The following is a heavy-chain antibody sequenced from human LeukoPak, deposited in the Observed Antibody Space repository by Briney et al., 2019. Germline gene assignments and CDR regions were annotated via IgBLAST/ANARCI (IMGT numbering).Heavy chain of an antibody. V-gene: IGHV3-74*01. CDR1: GFTFSSYW. CDR2: INSDGSST. J-gene: IGHJ6*03. Sequence: GGSLRLSCAASGFTFSSYWMHWVRQAPGKGRVWVSRINSDGSSTSYADSVKGRFTISRDNAKNTLYLQMNSLRAEDTAVYYCAREKSFLEWLSTGRRDGYYMDVWGKGTTVTVSS. CDR3: AREKSFLEWLSTGRRDGYYMDV. D-gene: IGHD3-3*02.